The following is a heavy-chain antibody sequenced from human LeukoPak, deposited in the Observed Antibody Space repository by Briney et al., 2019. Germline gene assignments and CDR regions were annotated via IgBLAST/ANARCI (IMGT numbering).Heavy chain of an antibody. CDR2: IYPGDSDT. CDR3: ARQSSTAGTGSLFDY. CDR1: GYSFTSYW. J-gene: IGHJ4*02. Sequence: PGESLKISCKGSGYSFTSYWIGWVRQMPGKGLEWMGIIYPGDSDTRYSPSFQGQVTISADKSISTAYLQWSSLKASDTAMYYCARQSSTAGTGSLFDYWGQGTLVTVSS. D-gene: IGHD6-13*01. V-gene: IGHV5-51*01.